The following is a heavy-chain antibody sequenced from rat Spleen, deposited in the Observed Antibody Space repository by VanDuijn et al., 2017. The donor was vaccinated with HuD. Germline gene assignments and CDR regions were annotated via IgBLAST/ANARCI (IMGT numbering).Heavy chain of an antibody. CDR1: GFTFSDYY. D-gene: IGHD3-7*01. Sequence: EVQLVESGGGSVQPGRSLKLSCAASGFTFSDYYMTWVRQAPAKGLEWVASISSDGSSTYYRDSVKGRFTISRDNAKSTLYLQMDSLRSEDTATYYCAKVEVAWFAYWGQGTLVTVSS. CDR2: ISSDGSST. CDR3: AKVEVAWFAY. J-gene: IGHJ3*01. V-gene: IGHV5-7*01.